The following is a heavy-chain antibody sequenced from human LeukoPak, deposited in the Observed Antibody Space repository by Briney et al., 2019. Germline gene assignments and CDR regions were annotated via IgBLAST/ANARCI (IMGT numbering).Heavy chain of an antibody. CDR1: GYTFTSYD. CDR3: ARAHGQQLDSFDY. D-gene: IGHD6-13*01. J-gene: IGHJ4*02. V-gene: IGHV1-8*03. CDR2: MNPNSGNT. Sequence: GESLKVSCKASGYTFTSYDINWVRQATGQGLEWMGWMNPNSGNTGYAQKFQGRVTITRNTSISTAYMELSSLRSEDTAVYYCARAHGQQLDSFDYWGQGTLVTVSS.